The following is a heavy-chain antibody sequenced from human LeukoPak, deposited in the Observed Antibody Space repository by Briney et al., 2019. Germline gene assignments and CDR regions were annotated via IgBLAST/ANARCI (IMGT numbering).Heavy chain of an antibody. CDR3: ARVPFHYYDSSGYYGYQTTIPDY. CDR2: INTNTGNP. J-gene: IGHJ4*02. D-gene: IGHD3-22*01. CDR1: GYTFTSYA. V-gene: IGHV7-4-1*02. Sequence: GASVKVSCKASGYTFTSYAMNWVRQAPGQGLEWVGWINTNTGNPTYAQGFTGRFVFSLDTSVSTAYLQISSLKAEDTAVYYCARVPFHYYDSSGYYGYQTTIPDYWGQGTLVTVSS.